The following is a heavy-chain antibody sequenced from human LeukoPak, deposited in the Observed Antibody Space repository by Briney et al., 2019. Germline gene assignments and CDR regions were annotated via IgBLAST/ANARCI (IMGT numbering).Heavy chain of an antibody. CDR2: IYYRGAT. Sequence: SETLSLTCTVSGGSVSSGSYYWSWIRQPPGKGLEWIGYIYYRGATNSNPSLKSRVTVSIDTSKNQFSLKLSSVTAADTAVYYCARGLSAVVYWGQGTLVTVSS. CDR1: GGSVSSGSYY. V-gene: IGHV4-61*01. D-gene: IGHD3-16*02. J-gene: IGHJ4*02. CDR3: ARGLSAVVY.